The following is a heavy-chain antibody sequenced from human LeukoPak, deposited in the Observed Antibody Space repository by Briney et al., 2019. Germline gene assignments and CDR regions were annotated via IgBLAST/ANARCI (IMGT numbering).Heavy chain of an antibody. V-gene: IGHV3-11*03. CDR2: ISDSSTYT. D-gene: IGHD2-2*01. Sequence: GGSLRLSCAASGFTFSDYSMTWLRQAPGKGLEWVSYISDSSTYTNYADSVKGRFTISRDNAKNSLFLQMNSLRAEDTAIYYCARSHIVVIPAAISGAFDIWGQGTMVTVSS. J-gene: IGHJ3*02. CDR1: GFTFSDYS. CDR3: ARSHIVVIPAAISGAFDI.